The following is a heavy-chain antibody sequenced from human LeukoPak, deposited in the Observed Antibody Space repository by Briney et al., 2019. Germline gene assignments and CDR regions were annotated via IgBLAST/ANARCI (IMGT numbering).Heavy chain of an antibody. V-gene: IGHV1-2*02. CDR2: INPNSGGT. Sequence: GASVKVSCKASGYTFTGYYMHWVRQAPGQGLEWMGWINPNSGGTNYAQKFQGRVTMTRDTSISTAYMELSRLRTDDTAVYYCARVDIVTTTFREFDYWGQGTLVTVSS. CDR3: ARVDIVTTTFREFDY. CDR1: GYTFTGYY. J-gene: IGHJ4*02. D-gene: IGHD5-12*01.